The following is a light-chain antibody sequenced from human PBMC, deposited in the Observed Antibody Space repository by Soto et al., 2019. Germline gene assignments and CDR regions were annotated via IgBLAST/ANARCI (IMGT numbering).Light chain of an antibody. CDR1: QSVSNNY. CDR2: GSS. V-gene: IGKV3-20*01. CDR3: QQDGSSPPYT. J-gene: IGKJ2*01. Sequence: EVVLTQSPGTLSLSPGERATLSCRASQSVSNNYFAWYQQKPGQAPRLLIFGSSDRATGIPDRFSGSGSGTDFTLTISRREPEDFAVYYCQQDGSSPPYTFGQGTKLEIK.